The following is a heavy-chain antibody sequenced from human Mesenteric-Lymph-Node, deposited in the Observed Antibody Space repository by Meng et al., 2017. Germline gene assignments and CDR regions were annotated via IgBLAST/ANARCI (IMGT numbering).Heavy chain of an antibody. J-gene: IGHJ4*02. CDR3: ARDIPSGDYYDSSGYYLRKDPFDY. CDR2: ISKDGSNK. V-gene: IGHV3-30*01. D-gene: IGHD3-22*01. Sequence: WVALISKDGSNKHYADSVKGRCIISRDNSWNTLYLQMNSLRAEDTAVYYCARDIPSGDYYDSSGYYLRKDPFDYWGQGTLVTVSS.